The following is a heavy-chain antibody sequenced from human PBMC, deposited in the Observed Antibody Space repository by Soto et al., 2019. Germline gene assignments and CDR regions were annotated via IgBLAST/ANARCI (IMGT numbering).Heavy chain of an antibody. D-gene: IGHD3-9*01. Sequence: PSETLSLTCTVSGGSIRSYYWSWIRQPPGKGLEWIGYIYYSGSTNYNPSLKSRVTISVDTSKNQFSLKLSSVTAADTAVYYCARGASTGYYNPLGYWGQGTLVTVSS. CDR2: IYYSGST. V-gene: IGHV4-59*01. CDR1: GGSIRSYY. J-gene: IGHJ4*02. CDR3: ARGASTGYYNPLGY.